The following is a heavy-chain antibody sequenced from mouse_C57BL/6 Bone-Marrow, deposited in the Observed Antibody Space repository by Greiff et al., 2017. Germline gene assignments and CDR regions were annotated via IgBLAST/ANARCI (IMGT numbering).Heavy chain of an antibody. CDR3: ARPLTGSYAMDD. V-gene: IGHV5-6*01. D-gene: IGHD4-1*01. CDR2: ISSGGSYT. CDR1: GFTFSSYG. J-gene: IGHJ4*01. Sequence: EVQRVESGGDLVKPGGSLKLSCAASGFTFSSYGMSWVRQTPDKRLEWVATISSGGSYTYYPDSVKGRFTISRDNAKNTLYLQMSSLKSEDTAMYYCARPLTGSYAMDDWGQGTSVTVSS.